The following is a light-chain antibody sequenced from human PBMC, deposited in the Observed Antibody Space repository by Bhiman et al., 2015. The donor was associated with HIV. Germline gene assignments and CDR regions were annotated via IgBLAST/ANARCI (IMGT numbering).Light chain of an antibody. CDR1: SSSIGAGYD. CDR2: GSS. Sequence: QSVLTQPPSVSGAPGQRVTISCTGSSSSIGAGYDVHWYQQLPGTAPKLLIYGSSNRPSGVPDRFSGSKSGTSASLAITGLQAEDEADYYCQSYDSSLSGPWVFGGGTKLTVL. V-gene: IGLV1-40*01. CDR3: QSYDSSLSGPWV. J-gene: IGLJ3*02.